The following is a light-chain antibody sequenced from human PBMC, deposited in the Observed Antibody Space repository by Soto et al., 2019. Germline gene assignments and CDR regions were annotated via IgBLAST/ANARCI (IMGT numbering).Light chain of an antibody. V-gene: IGLV2-8*01. CDR2: EVS. J-gene: IGLJ1*01. CDR1: SSDVGKYDY. CDR3: AAWDDSLNGRV. Sequence: QSVLTQPPSASGSPGQSVTISCTGTSSDVGKYDYVSWFQHHPGKAPKLIIYEVSKRPSGVPDRFSGSKSGSTASLTVSGLQTEDEADYYCAAWDDSLNGRVFGTGTKVTVL.